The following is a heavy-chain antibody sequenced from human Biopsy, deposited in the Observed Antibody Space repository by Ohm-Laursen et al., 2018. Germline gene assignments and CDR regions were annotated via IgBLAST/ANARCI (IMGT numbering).Heavy chain of an antibody. Sequence: ASVKVSCKASGGTSTNYAISWVRQAPGQGLEWMRGIIPIFGTANYAQKFQGRVTITADESTSTAYMELSSLRSDDTAVYYCARDALGGGSYRFFYWGQGSLVTVSS. V-gene: IGHV1-69*13. J-gene: IGHJ4*02. CDR3: ARDALGGGSYRFFY. D-gene: IGHD1-26*01. CDR1: GGTSTNYA. CDR2: IIPIFGTA.